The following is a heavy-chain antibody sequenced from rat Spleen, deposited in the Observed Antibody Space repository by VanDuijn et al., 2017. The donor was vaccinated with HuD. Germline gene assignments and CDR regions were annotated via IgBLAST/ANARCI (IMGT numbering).Heavy chain of an antibody. J-gene: IGHJ2*01. CDR3: ARRKIYYYDGPYPHDY. Sequence: EVQLVESGGGLVQPGRSLKLSCAASGFTLSDYNMAWVRQAPKKGLEWVATISFDGGNTYYRDSVKGRFTISRDAAKNTLYLQVDSLRSEDTATYYCARRKIYYYDGPYPHDYWGQGVMVTVSS. D-gene: IGHD1-12*02. V-gene: IGHV5-7*01. CDR1: GFTLSDYN. CDR2: ISFDGGNT.